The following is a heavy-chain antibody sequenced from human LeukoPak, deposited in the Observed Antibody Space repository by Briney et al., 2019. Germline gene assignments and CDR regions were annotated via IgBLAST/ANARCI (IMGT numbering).Heavy chain of an antibody. V-gene: IGHV4-30-4*01. D-gene: IGHD5-12*01. CDR2: IYYSGST. J-gene: IGHJ3*02. CDR1: GGSISSGDYY. CDR3: ARGIIVATTKDAFDI. Sequence: SETLALTCTVSGGSISSGDYYCSWIRQPPGKGLEWIGYIYYSGSTYYNPSLKSRVTISVDTSKNQFSLKLSSVTAADTAVYYCARGIIVATTKDAFDIWGQGTMVTVSS.